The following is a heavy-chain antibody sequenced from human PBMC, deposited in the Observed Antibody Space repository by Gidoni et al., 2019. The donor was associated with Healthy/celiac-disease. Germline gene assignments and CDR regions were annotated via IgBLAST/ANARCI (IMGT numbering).Heavy chain of an antibody. CDR1: GYTFTGYY. Sequence: QVQLVQSGAEVKKPGASVKVSCKASGYTFTGYYMHWVRQAPGQGLEWMGWINPNSGGTNYAQKFQGRVTMTRDTSISTAYMELSRLRSDDTAVYYCARDSSGYYYVSPDGVFDYWGQGTLVTVSS. CDR3: ARDSSGYYYVSPDGVFDY. V-gene: IGHV1-2*02. D-gene: IGHD3-22*01. CDR2: INPNSGGT. J-gene: IGHJ4*02.